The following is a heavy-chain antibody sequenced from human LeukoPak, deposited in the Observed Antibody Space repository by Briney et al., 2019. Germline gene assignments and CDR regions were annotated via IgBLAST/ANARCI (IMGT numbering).Heavy chain of an antibody. V-gene: IGHV3-9*01. CDR1: GFTFDDYA. CDR3: AKDYDSSGCYDY. D-gene: IGHD3-22*01. CDR2: ISWNSGSI. J-gene: IGHJ4*02. Sequence: GGSLRPSCAASGFTFDDYAMHWVRQAPGKGLEWVSGISWNSGSIGYADSVKGRFTISRDNAKNSLYLQMNSLRAEDTALYYCAKDYDSSGCYDYWGQGTLVTVSS.